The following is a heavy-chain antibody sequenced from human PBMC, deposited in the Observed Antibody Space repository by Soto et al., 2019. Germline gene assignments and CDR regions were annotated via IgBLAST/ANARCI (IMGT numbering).Heavy chain of an antibody. Sequence: PSETLSLTCAVSGYSISSGYYWGWLRPPPGKGLEWIGSIYHVGITYYNPSLNSRVTLSIDMTNNHVSLILNSVTAADTAVYYWARVGPWVPYYYDSSPYTFENWCEHWGQGNMVTVSA. D-gene: IGHD3-22*01. CDR1: GYSISSGYY. V-gene: IGHV4-38-2*01. J-gene: IGHJ5*02. CDR2: IYHVGIT. CDR3: ARVGPWVPYYYDSSPYTFENWCEH.